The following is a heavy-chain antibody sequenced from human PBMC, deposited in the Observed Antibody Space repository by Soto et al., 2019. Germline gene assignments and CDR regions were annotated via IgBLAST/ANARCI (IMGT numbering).Heavy chain of an antibody. CDR2: IWHDGNNK. D-gene: IGHD1-26*01. CDR1: GFTFSNYG. Sequence: GGPLRLSCAASGFTFSNYGMHWVRQAPGKGLEWVAIIWHDGNNKYYADSVRGRFIISRDNSKNRLYLQVNSLRAEDTAVYYCASDLVGASDSYGLDVWGQGTPVTVSS. V-gene: IGHV3-33*01. CDR3: ASDLVGASDSYGLDV. J-gene: IGHJ6*02.